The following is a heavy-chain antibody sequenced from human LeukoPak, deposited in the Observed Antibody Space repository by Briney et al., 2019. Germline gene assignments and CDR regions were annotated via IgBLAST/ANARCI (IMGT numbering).Heavy chain of an antibody. CDR2: ISSSGSTI. Sequence: GGSLRLSCAASGLTLSNYEMNWVRQAPGKGLEWLSYISSSGSTIYYADSVKGRFTVSRDNTKNSLYLQMNSLRAEDTALYYCARASAPPTYYYYYGMDVWGQGTTVTVSS. J-gene: IGHJ6*02. V-gene: IGHV3-48*03. CDR1: GLTLSNYE. CDR3: ARASAPPTYYYYYGMDV.